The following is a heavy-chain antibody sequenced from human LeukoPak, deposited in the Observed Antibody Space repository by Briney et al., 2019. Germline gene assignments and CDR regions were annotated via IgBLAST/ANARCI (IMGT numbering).Heavy chain of an antibody. J-gene: IGHJ4*02. CDR3: ARVRGSSSLFPSGD. D-gene: IGHD6-6*01. Sequence: ASVKVSCKASGGTFSSYAISWVRQAPGQGLEWMGGIIPIFGTANYAQKFQGRVTITTDESTSTAYMELSSLRSEDTAVYYCARVRGSSSLFPSGDWGQGTLVTVSS. CDR1: GGTFSSYA. V-gene: IGHV1-69*05. CDR2: IIPIFGTA.